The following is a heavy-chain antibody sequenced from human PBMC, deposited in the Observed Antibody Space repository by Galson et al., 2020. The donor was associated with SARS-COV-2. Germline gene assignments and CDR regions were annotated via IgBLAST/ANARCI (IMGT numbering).Heavy chain of an antibody. CDR1: GYTFTSYD. Sequence: ASVKVSCKASGYTFTSYDINWVRQDTGQGLEWMGWMNPNSGNTGYAQKFQGRATMTRNTPISTAYMELSSLRSEDTAVYYCARGTVDSSGYYTSYGMDVWGQGTTVTVSS. CDR2: MNPNSGNT. J-gene: IGHJ6*02. D-gene: IGHD3-22*01. V-gene: IGHV1-8*01. CDR3: ARGTVDSSGYYTSYGMDV.